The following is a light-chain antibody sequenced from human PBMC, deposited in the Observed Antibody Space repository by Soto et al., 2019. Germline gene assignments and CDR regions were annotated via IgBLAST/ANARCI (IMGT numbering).Light chain of an antibody. CDR2: GAS. J-gene: IGKJ1*01. CDR3: QQYNNWPLT. Sequence: EIVMTQSPATLSVSPGERATLSCRASQSVSSNLAWYQQKPGQAPRRLIYGASTRATGVPARFSGSGSGTEFTLTISILQSEDFAVYYCQQYNNWPLTFSQGTKVEIK. CDR1: QSVSSN. V-gene: IGKV3-15*01.